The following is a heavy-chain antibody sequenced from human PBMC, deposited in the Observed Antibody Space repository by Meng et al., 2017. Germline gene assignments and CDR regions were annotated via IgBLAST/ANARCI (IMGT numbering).Heavy chain of an antibody. V-gene: IGHV2-5*02. J-gene: IGHJ5*02. D-gene: IGHD2-21*02. CDR1: GFSLSASGVG. Sequence: QIPLKESGPTLVKPTQTATLTCTFSGFSLSASGVGVGWIRQPPGKALEWLALIYWDDDKRYSPSLKSRLTITKDTPKNQVVLTMTNMDPVDTATYYCAHRRGDSREGWFDPWGQGTLVTVSS. CDR2: IYWDDDK. CDR3: AHRRGDSREGWFDP.